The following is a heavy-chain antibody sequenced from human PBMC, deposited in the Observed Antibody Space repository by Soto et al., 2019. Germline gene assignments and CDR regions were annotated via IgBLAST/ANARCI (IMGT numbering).Heavy chain of an antibody. D-gene: IGHD2-15*01. Sequence: GASVKVSCKASGYTFTSYDINWVRQATGQGLEWMGWMNPNGGNTSYAQKFQGRVTMTRDTSTSTVYMELSSLRSEDTAVYYCARDVGYCSGGSCYSQLIAGYMDVWGKGTTVTVSS. CDR1: GYTFTSYD. J-gene: IGHJ6*03. CDR3: ARDVGYCSGGSCYSQLIAGYMDV. V-gene: IGHV1-8*01. CDR2: MNPNGGNT.